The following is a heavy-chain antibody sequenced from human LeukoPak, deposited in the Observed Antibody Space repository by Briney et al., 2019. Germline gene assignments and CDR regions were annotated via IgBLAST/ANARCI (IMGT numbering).Heavy chain of an antibody. CDR1: GITLNNYG. V-gene: IGHV3-23*01. D-gene: IGHD3-10*01. J-gene: IGHJ4*02. CDR2: ISDRGGST. Sequence: GGSLRLSCAVSGITLNNYGMTWVRQAPGKGLEWVAGISDRGGSTKYADSVKGRFTISRDNPKNTLYLQMNSLRAEDTAAYFCAKRGVVVRVILVGFHKEAYYFESWGQGALVTVSS. CDR3: AKRGVVVRVILVGFHKEAYYFES.